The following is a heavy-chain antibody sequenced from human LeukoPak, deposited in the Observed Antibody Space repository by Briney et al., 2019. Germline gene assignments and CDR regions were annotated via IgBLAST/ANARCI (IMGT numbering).Heavy chain of an antibody. Sequence: GGSLRLSCTASDFIVSNNFMRWVRQTPGKGLEWVSVISGRGKTYYADSVNGRFTISRYNSKNIVSLKLNSLRAEDSAVYFCASKLPNYDFSAPTLSIGALDIWGQGTTVTDSS. CDR2: ISGRGKT. CDR1: DFIVSNNF. V-gene: IGHV3-53*01. J-gene: IGHJ3*02. D-gene: IGHD3/OR15-3a*01. CDR3: ASKLPNYDFSAPTLSIGALDI.